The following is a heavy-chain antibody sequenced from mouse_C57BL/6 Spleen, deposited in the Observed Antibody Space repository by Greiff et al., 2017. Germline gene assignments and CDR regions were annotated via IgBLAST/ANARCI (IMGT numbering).Heavy chain of an antibody. Sequence: EVKLLESGPVLVKPGASVKMSCKASGYTFTDYYMNWVKQSHGKSLEWIGVINPYNGGTSYNQKFKGKDTLTVDKSSSTAYMELNSLTSEDSAVYYCAREGYGNLFAYWGQGTLVTVSA. CDR3: AREGYGNLFAY. D-gene: IGHD2-1*01. CDR2: INPYNGGT. V-gene: IGHV1-19*01. J-gene: IGHJ3*01. CDR1: GYTFTDYY.